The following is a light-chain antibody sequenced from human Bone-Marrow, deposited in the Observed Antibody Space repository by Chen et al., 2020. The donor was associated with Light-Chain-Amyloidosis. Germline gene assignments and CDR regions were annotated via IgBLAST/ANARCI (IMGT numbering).Light chain of an antibody. J-gene: IGLJ3*02. CDR1: SSDVGGYNY. Sequence: QSALPQPASVSGSPGPSITISCTGTSSDVGGYNYVSWYQQHPGKAPKLMIYDVSNRPSGVSNRFSGSKSGNTASLTISGLQAEDEADYYCSSYTSSSTLEFGGGTKLTVL. CDR2: DVS. V-gene: IGLV2-14*03. CDR3: SSYTSSSTLE.